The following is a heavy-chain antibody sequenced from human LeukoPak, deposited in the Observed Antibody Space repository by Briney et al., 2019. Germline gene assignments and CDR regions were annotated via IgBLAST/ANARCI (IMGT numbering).Heavy chain of an antibody. J-gene: IGHJ4*02. Sequence: SETLSLTCTVSGGSISDDSWTWIRQPPGKGLDWIGSIFDIGSITYSPSLRSRLTISVETSKNQISLKLSSVTAADTAAYWCARDWAEYFSHTSGLSPRIYYIDNWGQGTLVTVSS. V-gene: IGHV4-59*01. D-gene: IGHD2-15*01. CDR1: GGSISDDS. CDR3: ARDWAEYFSHTSGLSPRIYYIDN. CDR2: IFDIGSI.